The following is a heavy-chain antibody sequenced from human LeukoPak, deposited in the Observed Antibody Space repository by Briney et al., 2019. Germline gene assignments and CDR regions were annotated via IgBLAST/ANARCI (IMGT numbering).Heavy chain of an antibody. CDR2: ISSSSSYI. CDR3: ARDLSNSGYFDY. V-gene: IGHV3-21*01. Sequence: GGSLRLSCAASGFTFSSYSMNWVRLAPGKGLEWVSSISSSSSYIYYADSVKGRFTISRDNAKNSLYLQMNSLRAEDTAVYYCARDLSNSGYFDYWGQGTLVTVSS. CDR1: GFTFSSYS. D-gene: IGHD1-1*01. J-gene: IGHJ4*02.